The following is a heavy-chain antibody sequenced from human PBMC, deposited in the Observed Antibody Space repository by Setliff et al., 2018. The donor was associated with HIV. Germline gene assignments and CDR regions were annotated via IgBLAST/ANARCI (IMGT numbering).Heavy chain of an antibody. CDR3: AGDPGYSTSWYYFDY. D-gene: IGHD6-13*01. V-gene: IGHV1-46*01. Sequence: GASVKVSCKASGYTFTSYYMHWVRQAPGQGLEWIGIINPSGGSTSYAQRFQGRVTMTRDTSKSTVYLELSSLRSEDTAVYYCAGDPGYSTSWYYFDYRGQGTLVTVSS. J-gene: IGHJ4*02. CDR1: GYTFTSYY. CDR2: INPSGGST.